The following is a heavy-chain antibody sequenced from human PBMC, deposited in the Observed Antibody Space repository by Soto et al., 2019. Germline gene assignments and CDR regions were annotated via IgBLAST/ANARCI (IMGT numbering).Heavy chain of an antibody. CDR1: GFTVSSNP. J-gene: IGHJ4*02. D-gene: IGHD3-9*01. Sequence: EVHLVESGGDLVQPGGSLRLSCAASGFTVSSNPMSWVRQAPGKGLEWVSVIYRVGSRYYADSSKARFTISIDISRNTLFLKLDILRDEDTAMDFCVRDYGNSDWSAAFYWGQGTRVTVSS. V-gene: IGHV3-66*01. CDR3: VRDYGNSDWSAAFY. CDR2: IYRVGSR.